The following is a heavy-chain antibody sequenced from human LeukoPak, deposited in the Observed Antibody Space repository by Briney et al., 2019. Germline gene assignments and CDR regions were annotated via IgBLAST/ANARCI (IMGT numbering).Heavy chain of an antibody. D-gene: IGHD3-10*01. V-gene: IGHV1-2*06. CDR3: ARGGTEASSGDY. CDR1: GYTFTAYY. Sequence: ASVKVSCKASGYTFTAYYMHWVRQAPGQGLEWMGRFDPNSGGTNYAQKFQGRVTMTRDTSITTAYMDLSRLTYDDTAVYYCARGGTEASSGDYWGQGTLVTVSS. J-gene: IGHJ4*02. CDR2: FDPNSGGT.